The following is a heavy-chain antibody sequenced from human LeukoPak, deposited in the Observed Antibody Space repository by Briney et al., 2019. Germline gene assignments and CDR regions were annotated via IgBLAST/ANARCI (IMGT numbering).Heavy chain of an antibody. V-gene: IGHV4-34*01. CDR3: ATLLEQPGYYFDY. J-gene: IGHJ4*02. D-gene: IGHD1/OR15-1a*01. CDR2: INHSGST. Sequence: SETLSLTCAVYGGSFSVYYWSWIRQPPGKGLEWIGEINHSGSTNYNPSLKSRVTISVDTSKNQFSLKLSSVTAADTAVYYCATLLEQPGYYFDYWGQGTLVTVSS. CDR1: GGSFSVYY.